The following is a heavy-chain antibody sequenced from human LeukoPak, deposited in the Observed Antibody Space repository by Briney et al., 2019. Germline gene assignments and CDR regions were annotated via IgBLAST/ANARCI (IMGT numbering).Heavy chain of an antibody. CDR2: INIDGSSI. Sequence: QPGGSLRLSCAASGFTLNKYWMHWVHQAPGKGLVWVSRINIDGSSISYADSVRGRFTISRDNAKNTLYLQMNNLRAEDTAVYYCTRIPADQTFFDFWGQGTLVTVSS. J-gene: IGHJ4*02. D-gene: IGHD2-2*01. CDR1: GFTLNKYW. CDR3: TRIPADQTFFDF. V-gene: IGHV3-74*01.